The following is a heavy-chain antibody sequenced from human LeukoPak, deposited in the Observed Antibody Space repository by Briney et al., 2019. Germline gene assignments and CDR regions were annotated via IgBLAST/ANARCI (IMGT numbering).Heavy chain of an antibody. D-gene: IGHD3-3*01. J-gene: IGHJ4*02. CDR3: ARDPTYYDFWSGSDH. CDR2: ISAYNGNT. V-gene: IGHV1-18*01. CDR1: GYTFTSYG. Sequence: WASVKVSCKASGYTFTSYGMSWVRQAPGQGLEWMGWISAYNGNTNYAQKLQGRVTMTTDTSTSTAYMELRSLRSDDTAVYYCARDPTYYDFWSGSDHWGQGTLVTVSS.